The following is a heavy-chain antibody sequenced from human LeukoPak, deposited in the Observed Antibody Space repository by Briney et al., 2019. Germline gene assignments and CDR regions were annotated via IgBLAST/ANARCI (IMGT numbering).Heavy chain of an antibody. CDR3: AREGPRGNSQFDY. CDR2: ILYDGSNK. J-gene: IGHJ4*02. Sequence: PWGSLRLSCAASGFTFSSYDMHWVRQAPGKGLEWVALILYDGSNKYYADSVKGRFTISRDNSKNTLYLQMNSLRAEDTAVYYCAREGPRGNSQFDYWGQGTLVTVSS. D-gene: IGHD2/OR15-2a*01. V-gene: IGHV3-33*01. CDR1: GFTFSSYD.